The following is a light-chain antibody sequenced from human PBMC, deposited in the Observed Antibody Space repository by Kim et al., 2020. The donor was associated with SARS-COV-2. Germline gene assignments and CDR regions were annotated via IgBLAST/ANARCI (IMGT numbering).Light chain of an antibody. CDR3: QQYGRSLWT. Sequence: SPGERATLSCRASQTISSSDLAWYQQRPGQAPRLLIYAASTRATDIPDRFIGSGSGTDFTLTISRLEPEDFAVYYCQQYGRSLWTFGQGTKVDIK. J-gene: IGKJ1*01. CDR1: QTISSSD. CDR2: AAS. V-gene: IGKV3-20*01.